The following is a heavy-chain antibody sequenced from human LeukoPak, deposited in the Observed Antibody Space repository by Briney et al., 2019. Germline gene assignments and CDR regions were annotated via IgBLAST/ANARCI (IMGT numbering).Heavy chain of an antibody. CDR1: GFTFSSYA. J-gene: IGHJ4*02. CDR3: AKGRGGSVTDY. CDR2: VTGNGGST. Sequence: PGGSLRLSCAASGFTFSSYAMSWVRQAPGKGLEWVSSVTGNGGSTYYADSVKGRFTISRDNSKNTLYLQMDSLRAEDTAVYFCAKGRGGSVTDYWGQGTLVTVSS. D-gene: IGHD2-15*01. V-gene: IGHV3-23*01.